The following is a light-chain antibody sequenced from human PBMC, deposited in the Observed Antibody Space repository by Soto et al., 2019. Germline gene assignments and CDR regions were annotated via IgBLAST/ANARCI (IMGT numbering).Light chain of an antibody. CDR3: SSYTRSSTHV. V-gene: IGLV2-14*03. CDR1: SSDVGAYTF. J-gene: IGLJ1*01. Sequence: QSVLTQPASVSGSPGQSITISCTGTSSDVGAYTFVSWYQQHPDKVPKLMIFDVSRRPSGVSDRFSGSKSGNTASLTISGLQPEDEADHYCSSYTRSSTHVFGSGTKLTVL. CDR2: DVS.